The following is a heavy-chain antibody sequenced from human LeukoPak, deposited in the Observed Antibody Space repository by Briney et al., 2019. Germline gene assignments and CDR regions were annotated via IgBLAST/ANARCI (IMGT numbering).Heavy chain of an antibody. D-gene: IGHD2-21*02. CDR1: GGTFSSYA. J-gene: IGHJ5*02. CDR2: IIPIFGTA. CDR3: ARTLAYCGGDCSWPRDNWFDP. Sequence: SVKVSCKASGGTFSSYAISWVRQAPGQGLEWMGGIIPIFGTANYAQKFQGRVTITADKSTSTAYMELSSLRSEDTAVYYCARTLAYCGGDCSWPRDNWFDPWGQGTLVTVSS. V-gene: IGHV1-69*06.